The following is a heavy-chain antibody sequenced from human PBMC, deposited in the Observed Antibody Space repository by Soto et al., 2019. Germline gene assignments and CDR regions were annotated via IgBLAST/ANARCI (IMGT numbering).Heavy chain of an antibody. D-gene: IGHD2-15*01. Sequence: VGTLNLSWASSGFPCIHFAMIWVRTAPGKGLEWISSLTGSGSGSYSADSVKGRFTISRDNSKNTLYLQMNSLRADDTAVYYCAKHSAGYYY. CDR3: AKHSAGYYY. CDR2: LTGSGSGS. V-gene: IGHV3-23*01. J-gene: IGHJ6*01. CDR1: GFPCIHFA.